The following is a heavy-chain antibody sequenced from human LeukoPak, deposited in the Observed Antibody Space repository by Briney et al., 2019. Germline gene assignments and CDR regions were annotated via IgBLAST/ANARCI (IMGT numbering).Heavy chain of an antibody. CDR1: GGSFSGYY. J-gene: IGHJ4*02. CDR2: INHSGST. CDR3: ARGSRAVADNFDY. V-gene: IGHV4-34*01. Sequence: SETLSLTCAVYGGSFSGYYWSWIRQPPGKGLEWIGEINHSGSTNYNPYLKSRVTISVDTSKNQFSLKLSSVTAADTAVYYCARGSRAVADNFDYWGQGTLVTVSS. D-gene: IGHD6-19*01.